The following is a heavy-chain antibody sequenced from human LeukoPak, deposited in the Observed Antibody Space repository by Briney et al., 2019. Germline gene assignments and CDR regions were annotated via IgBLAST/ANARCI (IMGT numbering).Heavy chain of an antibody. V-gene: IGHV4-30-2*01. CDR2: IYHSGST. D-gene: IGHD3-10*01. CDR1: GGSISSGGYY. J-gene: IGHJ4*02. CDR3: ARGFGRKRKAFDYYGSGSPNY. Sequence: PSQTLSLTCTVSGGSISSGGYYWSCIRQPPGKGLECIGYIYHSGSTYYNPSLKSRVTISVDTSKNQFSLKLSSVTAADTAVYYCARGFGRKRKAFDYYGSGSPNYWGQGTLVTVSS.